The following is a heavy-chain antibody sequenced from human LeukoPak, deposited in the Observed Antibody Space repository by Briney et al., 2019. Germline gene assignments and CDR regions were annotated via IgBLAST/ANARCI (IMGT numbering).Heavy chain of an antibody. Sequence: GSLRLSCAASGFTFSSYAMSWVRQAPGKGLEWVSAILGSGGSTYYADSVKGRFTVSRDDSKSTLYLQMNSLRAEDTALYYCAKWGDYDVLTGYYVPDYWGQGTLVTVSS. D-gene: IGHD3-9*01. V-gene: IGHV3-23*01. CDR1: GFTFSSYA. J-gene: IGHJ4*02. CDR3: AKWGDYDVLTGYYVPDY. CDR2: ILGSGGST.